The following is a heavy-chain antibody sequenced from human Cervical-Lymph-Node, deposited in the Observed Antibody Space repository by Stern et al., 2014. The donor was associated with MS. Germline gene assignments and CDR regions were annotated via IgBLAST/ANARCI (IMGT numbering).Heavy chain of an antibody. CDR1: GHTFSSHG. CDR2: ITFYNGNT. J-gene: IGHJ5*02. V-gene: IGHV1-18*04. CDR3: ARDFSVGVAIFGVVNWFDP. D-gene: IGHD3-3*02. Sequence: QVQLVQSGAELRKPGASVKVACKASGHTFSSHGISWVRQAPGQGLEWMGLITFYNGNTKYAEKVKDRVIMTIDRSTNTAYMELRSLRSDDTAVYYCARDFSVGVAIFGVVNWFDPWSQGTLVTVSS.